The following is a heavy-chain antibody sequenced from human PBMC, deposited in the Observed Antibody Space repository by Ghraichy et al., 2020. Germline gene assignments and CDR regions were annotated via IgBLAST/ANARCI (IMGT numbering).Heavy chain of an antibody. J-gene: IGHJ4*02. CDR1: GGSISSYY. D-gene: IGHD3-16*01. CDR3: ATGGGRPDE. CDR2: IHYSGNT. Sequence: SETLSLTCTVSGGSISSYYRSWIRQPPGKGLEWIGYIHYSGNTNYNPSLKSRVTISVDTSKNQFSLKLTSVTAADTAIYYCATGGGRPDEWGQGTLVTVSS. V-gene: IGHV4-59*01.